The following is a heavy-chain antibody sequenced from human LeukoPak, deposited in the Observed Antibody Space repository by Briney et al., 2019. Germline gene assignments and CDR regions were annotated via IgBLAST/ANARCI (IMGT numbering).Heavy chain of an antibody. CDR3: ARDQDYGDSIDY. D-gene: IGHD4-17*01. V-gene: IGHV3-21*01. J-gene: IGHJ4*02. Sequence: RGSLRLSCAASGFTFSSYSMNWVRQAPGKGLEWVSSISSSSSYIYYADSVKGRFTISRDNAKNSLYLQMNSLRAEDTAVYYCARDQDYGDSIDYWGQGTLVTVSS. CDR2: ISSSSSYI. CDR1: GFTFSSYS.